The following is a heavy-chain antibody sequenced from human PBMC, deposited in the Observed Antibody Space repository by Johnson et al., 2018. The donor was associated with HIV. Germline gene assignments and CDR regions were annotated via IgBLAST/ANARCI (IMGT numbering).Heavy chain of an antibody. CDR3: AKKEVGFEEAMDAVDI. CDR1: GFTFSSYG. CDR2: IRYDGSNK. D-gene: IGHD3-10*01. J-gene: IGHJ3*02. Sequence: QVQLVESGGGVVQPGGSLRLSCAASGFTFSSYGMHWVRQAPGKGLEWVAFIRYDGSNKYYADSVKGRFTISRDNSKNTLYLQMNSLRAEDTAVYYCAKKEVGFEEAMDAVDIWGQGTMVTVSS. V-gene: IGHV3-30*02.